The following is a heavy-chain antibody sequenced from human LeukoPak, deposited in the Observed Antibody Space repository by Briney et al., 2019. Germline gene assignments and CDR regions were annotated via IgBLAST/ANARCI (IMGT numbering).Heavy chain of an antibody. V-gene: IGHV1-8*02. J-gene: IGHJ4*02. Sequence: ASVKVSCKASGYTFTTYDINWVRQATGQGLEWMGWMNPNSGNTGHAQKFQGRVTMTRNTSMSTAYMELSSLRSEDTAVYYCARANYYGPGKKDLDYWGQGTLVTVSS. CDR3: ARANYYGPGKKDLDY. D-gene: IGHD3-10*01. CDR1: GYTFTTYD. CDR2: MNPNSGNT.